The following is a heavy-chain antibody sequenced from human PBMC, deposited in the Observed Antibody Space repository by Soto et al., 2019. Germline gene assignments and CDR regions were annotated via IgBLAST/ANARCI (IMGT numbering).Heavy chain of an antibody. D-gene: IGHD1-26*01. Sequence: PGGSLRLSCAASGFTFSSYAMSWVRQAPGKGLEWVSSISGSGGSTYYADSVKGRFTISRDNSKNTLYLQMSSLRPEDTAVYYCASLPIVGAGHWGQGXLVTVYS. V-gene: IGHV3-23*01. CDR1: GFTFSSYA. CDR3: ASLPIVGAGH. J-gene: IGHJ4*02. CDR2: ISGSGGST.